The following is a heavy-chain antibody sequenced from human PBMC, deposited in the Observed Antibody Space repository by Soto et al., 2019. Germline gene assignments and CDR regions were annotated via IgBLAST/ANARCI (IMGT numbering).Heavy chain of an antibody. V-gene: IGHV4-4*02. D-gene: IGHD3-3*01. CDR3: ARVLVLPAPGVVHQNLDY. CDR2: IYHSGST. J-gene: IGHJ4*02. CDR1: GGSISSSNW. Sequence: SETLSLTCAVSGGSISSSNWWSWVRQPPGKGLEWIGEIYHSGSTNYNPSLKSRVTISVDKSKIQFSLKLSSVTAADTAVYYCARVLVLPAPGVVHQNLDYWGQGTLVTVSS.